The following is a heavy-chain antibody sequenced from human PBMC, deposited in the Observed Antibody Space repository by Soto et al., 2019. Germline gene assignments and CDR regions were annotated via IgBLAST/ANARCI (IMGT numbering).Heavy chain of an antibody. CDR1: GGSISSGGYS. Sequence: PSETLSLTCAVSGGSISSGGYSWSWIRQPPGMGLEWIGYIHHSGSTNYNPSLKSRATISVDTSKNQFSLKLSSVTAADTAVYYCARTSRFDSWGQGTLVTVSS. CDR3: ARTSRFDS. V-gene: IGHV4-61*08. D-gene: IGHD6-6*01. J-gene: IGHJ4*02. CDR2: IHHSGST.